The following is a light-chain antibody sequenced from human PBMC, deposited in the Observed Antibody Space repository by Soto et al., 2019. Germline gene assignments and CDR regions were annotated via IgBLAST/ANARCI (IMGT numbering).Light chain of an antibody. Sequence: QSVLTQPPSVPGAPGQRVTISCAGSSSNIGAGYNVHWYQHLPGRAPKLLIFGNDNRPSGVPDRFSASKSGSSASLAITGLQAEDEADYYCQSYDKSLSGFYVFGTGTKVTVL. CDR2: GND. J-gene: IGLJ1*01. CDR1: SSNIGAGYN. V-gene: IGLV1-40*01. CDR3: QSYDKSLSGFYV.